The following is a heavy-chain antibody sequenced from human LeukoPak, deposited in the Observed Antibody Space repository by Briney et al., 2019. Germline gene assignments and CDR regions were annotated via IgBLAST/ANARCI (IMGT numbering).Heavy chain of an antibody. CDR1: GYTFTSYG. D-gene: IGHD3-16*02. V-gene: IGHV1-18*01. CDR2: ISAYNGNT. J-gene: IGHJ4*02. CDR3: AREKGVEYYDYVWGSYRYSDFDY. Sequence: GASVKVSCKASGYTFTSYGISWVRQAPGQGLEWMGWISAYNGNTNYAQKLQGRVTMTTDTSTSTAYMELRSLRSDDTAVYYCAREKGVEYYDYVWGSYRYSDFDYWGQGTLVTVSS.